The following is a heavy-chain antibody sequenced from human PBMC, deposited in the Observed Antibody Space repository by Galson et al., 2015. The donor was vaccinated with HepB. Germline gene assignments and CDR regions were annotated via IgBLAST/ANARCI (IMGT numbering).Heavy chain of an antibody. CDR2: IKSNTDGGTT. Sequence: SLRLSCAASGFTFSNAWMSWVRQAPGKGLEWVGRIKSNTDGGTTDYAAPVKGRFTISRDDSKNTLYLQMNSLKTEDTAVYYCTTPTSRGSRGVDYWGQGTLVTVSS. V-gene: IGHV3-15*01. D-gene: IGHD3-10*01. CDR3: TTPTSRGSRGVDY. CDR1: GFTFSNAW. J-gene: IGHJ4*02.